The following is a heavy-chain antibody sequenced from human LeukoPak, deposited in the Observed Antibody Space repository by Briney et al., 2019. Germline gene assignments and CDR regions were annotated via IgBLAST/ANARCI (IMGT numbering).Heavy chain of an antibody. V-gene: IGHV3-11*01. Sequence: PGGSLRLSCAASGFTFSDYYMSWIRQAPGEGLEWVSYISSSGSTIYYADSVKGRFTISRDNAKNSLYLQMNSLRVEDTAVYYCARWGDYYGSGSYYNGSQNWFDPWGQGTLVTVSS. CDR2: ISSSGSTI. D-gene: IGHD3-10*01. CDR3: ARWGDYYGSGSYYNGSQNWFDP. J-gene: IGHJ5*02. CDR1: GFTFSDYY.